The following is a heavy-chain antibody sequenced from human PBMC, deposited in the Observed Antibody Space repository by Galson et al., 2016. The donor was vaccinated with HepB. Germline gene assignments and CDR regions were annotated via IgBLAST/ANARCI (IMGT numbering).Heavy chain of an antibody. CDR3: ARDPGARNGMNV. CDR1: GYTFTSRG. D-gene: IGHD3-10*01. J-gene: IGHJ6*02. V-gene: IGHV1-18*01. Sequence: SVKVSCKASGYTFTSRGISWVRQAPGQGLEWMGWISAYDGHTNYGQKLQDRLTMTTDTSTSTAYTELRSLRSDDTAVYYCARDPGARNGMNVWGQGTTVTVSS. CDR2: ISAYDGHT.